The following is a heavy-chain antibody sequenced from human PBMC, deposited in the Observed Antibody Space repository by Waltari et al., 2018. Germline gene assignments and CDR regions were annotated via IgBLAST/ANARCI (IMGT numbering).Heavy chain of an antibody. CDR1: GGSISSYY. CDR2: IYNRGST. J-gene: IGHJ5*02. CDR3: ARERAYSGYVAFNLFDP. D-gene: IGHD5-12*01. Sequence: QVQLQESGPGLVKPSETLSLTCTVSGGSISSYYWSWIRQPAGKGLEWIGRIYNRGSTNDNPSLKSRGTMTVDTSKKQFSLKLSSVTAAGTAVYYWARERAYSGYVAFNLFDPWGQGTLVTVSS. V-gene: IGHV4-4*07.